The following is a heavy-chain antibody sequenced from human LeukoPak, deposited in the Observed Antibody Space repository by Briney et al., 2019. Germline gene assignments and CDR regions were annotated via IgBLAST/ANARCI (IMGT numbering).Heavy chain of an antibody. CDR2: VSGSGGTT. CDR1: GFTFSSYA. D-gene: IGHD3-10*01. CDR3: ARVNDYDLGSLYRPVDY. Sequence: GGSLRLSCAASGFTFSSYAMSWVRQAPGTGLEWVSAVSGSGGTTYYTGSVKGRFTISRDNSKNTLYLQMNSLRAEDTAVYYCARVNDYDLGSLYRPVDYWGQGTLVTVSS. V-gene: IGHV3-23*01. J-gene: IGHJ4*02.